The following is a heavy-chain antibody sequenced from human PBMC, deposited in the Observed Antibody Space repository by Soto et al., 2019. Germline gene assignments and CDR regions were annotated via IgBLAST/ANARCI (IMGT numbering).Heavy chain of an antibody. CDR2: ITGSGGTT. Sequence: PGGSLRLSCAASGFTFSSYAMSWVRQAPGKGLEWVSTITGSGGTTYYPDSVKGRFTISRDNSKNTLHLQMNSLRAEDTAVYYCAKDVLILRHGDPFHYFDYWGQGTLVTVSS. CDR3: AKDVLILRHGDPFHYFDY. CDR1: GFTFSSYA. V-gene: IGHV3-23*01. D-gene: IGHD4-17*01. J-gene: IGHJ4*02.